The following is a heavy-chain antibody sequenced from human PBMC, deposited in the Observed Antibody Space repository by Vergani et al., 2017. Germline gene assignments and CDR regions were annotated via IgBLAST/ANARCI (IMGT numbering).Heavy chain of an antibody. Sequence: EVQLVESGGGLVQPGGSLRLSCAASGFTFSSYAMSWVRQAPGKGLEWVSAISGRGGSTYYADSVKGRFTISRDNSKNTRYLQMNSLRAEDTAVYYCAKDFVLAYCGGDCYPDAFDIWGQGTMVTVSS. CDR3: AKDFVLAYCGGDCYPDAFDI. CDR2: ISGRGGST. D-gene: IGHD2-21*01. CDR1: GFTFSSYA. J-gene: IGHJ3*02. V-gene: IGHV3-23*04.